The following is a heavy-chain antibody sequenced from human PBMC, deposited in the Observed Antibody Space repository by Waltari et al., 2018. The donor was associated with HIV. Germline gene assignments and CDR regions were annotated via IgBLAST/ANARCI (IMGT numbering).Heavy chain of an antibody. Sequence: QLQLQESGPGLVKPSETLSLTCTVSGGSISSSTYYWGWVRQPPGKGLEWLGKLYYSGGTYYNPSLKSRVTISVDTSKNQFSLKLSSVTAADTAVYYCTRLSIVVVTAIDFWGQGTLVTVSS. D-gene: IGHD2-21*02. V-gene: IGHV4-39*01. CDR3: TRLSIVVVTAIDF. J-gene: IGHJ4*02. CDR2: LYYSGGT. CDR1: GGSISSSTYY.